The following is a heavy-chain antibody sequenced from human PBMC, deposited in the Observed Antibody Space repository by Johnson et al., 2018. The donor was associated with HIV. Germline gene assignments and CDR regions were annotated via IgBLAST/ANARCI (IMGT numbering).Heavy chain of an antibody. V-gene: IGHV3-9*01. J-gene: IGHJ3*02. Sequence: VQLVESGGGLVQPGRSLRLSCAASGFTFDDYAMHWVRQAPGKGLEWVSGISWNSGSIGYADSVKGRLTISRDNAKNSLYLQMNSLRAEATALYYCAMARVVITDVHAFDIWGQGTLCTVSS. CDR1: GFTFDDYA. CDR3: AMARVVITDVHAFDI. CDR2: ISWNSGSI. D-gene: IGHD3-22*01.